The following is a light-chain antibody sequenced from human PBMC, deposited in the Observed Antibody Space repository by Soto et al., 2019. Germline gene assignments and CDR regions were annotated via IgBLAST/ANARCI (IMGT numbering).Light chain of an antibody. V-gene: IGKV1-5*03. CDR1: QNINSW. CDR2: EAS. CDR3: LQFNDYPLT. J-gene: IGKJ4*01. Sequence: DIQMTQSPSTLSASVGDRVTITCRASQNINSWLAWYQQKPGKAPNLLIYEASSLESGVPSRFSGSGSGTEFTLTISNLQPEDSATYYCLQFNDYPLTVGGGTKVDIK.